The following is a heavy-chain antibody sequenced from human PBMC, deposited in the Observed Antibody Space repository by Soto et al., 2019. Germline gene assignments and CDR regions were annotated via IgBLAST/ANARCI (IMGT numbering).Heavy chain of an antibody. CDR1: GYTLTELS. D-gene: IGHD5-18*01. V-gene: IGHV1-24*01. CDR2: FDPEDGET. J-gene: IGHJ6*02. Sequence: VASVKVSCKVSGYTLTELSMHWVRQAPGKGLEWMGGFDPEDGETIYAQKFQGRVTMTEDTSTDTAYMELSSLRSEDTAVYYCKAQYTRRPRSYYYYGMDVWGQGTTVTVSS. CDR3: KAQYTRRPRSYYYYGMDV.